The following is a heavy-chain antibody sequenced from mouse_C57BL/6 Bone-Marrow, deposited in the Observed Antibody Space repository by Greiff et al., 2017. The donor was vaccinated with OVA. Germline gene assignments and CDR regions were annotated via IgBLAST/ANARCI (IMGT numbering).Heavy chain of an antibody. V-gene: IGHV14-3*01. CDR1: GFNIKNTY. D-gene: IGHD2-4*01. CDR2: IDPANGNT. Sequence: EVKLVESVAELVRPGASVKLSCTASGFNIKNTYMHWVKQRPEQGLEWIGRIDPANGNTKYAPKFQGKATITADTSSNTAYLQLSSLTSEDTAIYYCARDYDYDVSAWFAYWGQGTLVTVSA. CDR3: ARDYDYDVSAWFAY. J-gene: IGHJ3*01.